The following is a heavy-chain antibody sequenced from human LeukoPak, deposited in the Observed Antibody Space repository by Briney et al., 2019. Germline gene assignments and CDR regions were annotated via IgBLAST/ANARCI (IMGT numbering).Heavy chain of an antibody. J-gene: IGHJ6*02. Sequence: HPGGSLRLSCVASGFTFSNTWMTWVRQDPGKGLEWVANINQDGSEKYCLDSVKGRFTISRDNAKNSLYLQMNSLRAEDTAVYYCARGHYGMDVWGQGTTVTVSS. CDR2: INQDGSEK. CDR3: ARGHYGMDV. CDR1: GFTFSNTW. V-gene: IGHV3-7*01.